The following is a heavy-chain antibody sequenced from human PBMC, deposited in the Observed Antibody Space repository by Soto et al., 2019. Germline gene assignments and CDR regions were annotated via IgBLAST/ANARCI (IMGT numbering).Heavy chain of an antibody. V-gene: IGHV3-30-3*01. J-gene: IGHJ4*02. CDR3: ARDFALDSDSDY. Sequence: ESGGGVVQPGRSLRLSCAASGFTFSSYAMHWVRQAPGKGLEWVAVISYDGSNKYYADSVKGRFTISRDNSKNTLYLQMNSLRAEDTAVYYCARDFALDSDSDYWGQGTLVTVSS. CDR2: ISYDGSNK. D-gene: IGHD2-21*01. CDR1: GFTFSSYA.